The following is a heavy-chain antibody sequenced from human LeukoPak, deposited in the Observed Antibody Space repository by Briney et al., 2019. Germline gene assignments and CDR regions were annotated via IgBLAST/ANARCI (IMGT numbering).Heavy chain of an antibody. CDR3: GRGTYSSSWYYFGLDY. CDR1: GFTFSSYT. D-gene: IGHD6-13*01. J-gene: IGHJ4*02. V-gene: IGHV3-21*04. Sequence: GGSLRLSCAASGFTFSSYTMNWVRQAPGKGLEWVSSISSSSSYIYYADSVEGRFTISRDYAKNSLYLQMNSLRAEDTAVYYCGRGTYSSSWYYFGLDYWGQGTLVTVSS. CDR2: ISSSSSYI.